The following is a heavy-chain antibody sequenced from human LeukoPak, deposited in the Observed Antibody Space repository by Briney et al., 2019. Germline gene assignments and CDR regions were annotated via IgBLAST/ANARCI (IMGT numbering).Heavy chain of an antibody. D-gene: IGHD3-22*01. CDR2: IKSKTDGWTT. CDR3: TTVTLYDSSGYYYVDYFDY. J-gene: IGHJ4*02. V-gene: IGHV3-15*01. Sequence: GGSLRLSCAASGFTFSNAWMSWVRQAPGKGLEWVGRIKSKTDGWTTDYAAPVNGRFTIPRDDSKNTLNLQMNSLKTEDTAVYYCTTVTLYDSSGYYYVDYFDYWGQGTLVTVSS. CDR1: GFTFSNAW.